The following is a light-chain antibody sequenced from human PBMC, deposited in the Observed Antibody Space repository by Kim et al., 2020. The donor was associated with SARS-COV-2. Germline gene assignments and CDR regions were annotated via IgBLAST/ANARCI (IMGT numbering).Light chain of an antibody. CDR2: GNI. V-gene: IGLV1-40*01. CDR1: SSNIGAGHQ. Sequence: QRVTISCTGSSSNIGAGHQVHWYQHVPGTVPRLLIYGNIRRPSGIPDRFSASKSGSSASLAITGLHAEDEAEYFCQSYDTSLRGSVFGGGTQLTVL. CDR3: QSYDTSLRGSV. J-gene: IGLJ2*01.